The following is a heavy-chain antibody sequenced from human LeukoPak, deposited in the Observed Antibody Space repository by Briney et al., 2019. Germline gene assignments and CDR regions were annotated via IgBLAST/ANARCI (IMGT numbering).Heavy chain of an antibody. D-gene: IGHD3-16*02. J-gene: IGHJ4*02. V-gene: IGHV3-23*01. Sequence: GGSLRLSCAASGFTFSNAWMSWVRQAPGEGLEWVSGLSGSGGTTYYADSVKGRFTISRDNSKNTLYLQMNSLRAEDTALYYCAKLYYDYVWGSYRYYFFDDWGQGTLVTVSS. CDR3: AKLYYDYVWGSYRYYFFDD. CDR1: GFTFSNAW. CDR2: LSGSGGTT.